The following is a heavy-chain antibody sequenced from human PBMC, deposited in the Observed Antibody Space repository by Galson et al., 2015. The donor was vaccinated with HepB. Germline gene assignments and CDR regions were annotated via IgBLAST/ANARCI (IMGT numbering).Heavy chain of an antibody. D-gene: IGHD6-13*01. CDR3: ARPSGPYSSSWLLSYHAFDI. CDR2: MNPNSGNT. J-gene: IGHJ3*02. V-gene: IGHV1-8*01. Sequence: SVKVSCKASGYTFTSYDINWVRQATGQGLEWMGWMNPNSGNTGYAQKFQGRVTMTRNTSISTAYMELSSLRSEDTAVYYCARPSGPYSSSWLLSYHAFDIWGQGTMVTVSS. CDR1: GYTFTSYD.